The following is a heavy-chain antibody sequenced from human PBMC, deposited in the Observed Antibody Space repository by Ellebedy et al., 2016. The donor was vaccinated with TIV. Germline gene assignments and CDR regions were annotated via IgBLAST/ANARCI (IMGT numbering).Heavy chain of an antibody. CDR3: AKDLQWLYNYYGMDV. V-gene: IGHV3-23*01. CDR2: ISGSGGST. D-gene: IGHD6-19*01. CDR1: GFTFTSYA. Sequence: PGGSLRLSCAASGFTFTSYAMNWVRQAPGKGLEWVSAISGSGGSTYYADSVRGRFTISRDNSKNTLYLQMNSLRAEDTAVYYCAKDLQWLYNYYGMDVWGQGTTVTVSS. J-gene: IGHJ6*02.